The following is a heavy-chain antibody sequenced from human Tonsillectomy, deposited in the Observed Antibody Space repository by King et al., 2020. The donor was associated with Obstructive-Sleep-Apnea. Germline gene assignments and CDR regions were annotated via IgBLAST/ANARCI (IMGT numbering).Heavy chain of an antibody. CDR2: ISYDGNNK. J-gene: IGHJ6*02. D-gene: IGHD3-10*01. CDR1: EFTLSNYG. CDR3: ARDLVTISRGVTGGMDV. Sequence: VQLVESGGGVVQPGRSLRLSCAASEFTLSNYGMHWVRQAPGKGLEWVAVISYDGNNKDYADSVKGRFTISRDNSKNTLYLQMNSLRAEDTAVYFCARDLVTISRGVTGGMDVWGQGTTVTVSS. V-gene: IGHV3-30-3*01.